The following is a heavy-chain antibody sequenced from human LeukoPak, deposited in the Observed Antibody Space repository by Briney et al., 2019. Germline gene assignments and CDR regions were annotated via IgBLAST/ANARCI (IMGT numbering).Heavy chain of an antibody. D-gene: IGHD2-2*01. V-gene: IGHV3-30*02. CDR1: GFTFDDYG. CDR3: AKDLPASSYYMDV. CDR2: IRYDGSNK. Sequence: GGSLRLSCAASGFTFDDYGMHWVRQAPGKGLEWVAFIRYDGSNKYYADSVKGRFTISRDNSKNTLYLQMNSLRAEDTAVYYCAKDLPASSYYMDVWGQGTLVTVSS. J-gene: IGHJ4*02.